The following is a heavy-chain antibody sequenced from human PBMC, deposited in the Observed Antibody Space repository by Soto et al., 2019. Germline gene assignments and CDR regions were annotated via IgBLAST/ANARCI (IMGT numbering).Heavy chain of an antibody. J-gene: IGHJ4*02. D-gene: IGHD3-10*01. CDR1: GFTFSSYG. CDR3: ARDNAGEFFDY. CDR2: IWYDGSNK. Sequence: QVQLVESGGGEVQPGRSLRLSCAASGFTFSSYGMHWVRQAPGKGLEWVAVIWYDGSNKYYADSVKGRFTISRDNSKNTLYLQMNSLRAEDTAVYYCARDNAGEFFDYWGQGTLVTVSS. V-gene: IGHV3-33*01.